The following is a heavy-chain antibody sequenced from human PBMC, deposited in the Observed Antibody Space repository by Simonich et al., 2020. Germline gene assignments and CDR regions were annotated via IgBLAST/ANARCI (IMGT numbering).Heavy chain of an antibody. CDR1: GFTFSSYG. Sequence: QVQLVESGGGVVQPGRSLRLSCAASGFTFSSYGMHWVRQAPGKGRGWVAVIWYDGSNKYYADSVKGRVTISRDNSKNTLYLQMNSLRAEDTAVYYCARAYSSSWYNWLDPWGQGTLVTVSS. D-gene: IGHD6-13*01. J-gene: IGHJ5*02. CDR2: IWYDGSNK. V-gene: IGHV3-33*01. CDR3: ARAYSSSWYNWLDP.